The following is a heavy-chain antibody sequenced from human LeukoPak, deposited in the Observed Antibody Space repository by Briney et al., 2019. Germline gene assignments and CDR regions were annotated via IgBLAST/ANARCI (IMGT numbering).Heavy chain of an antibody. D-gene: IGHD3-3*01. CDR3: AKDFYDFWSGYYIGALDY. V-gene: IGHV3-30*18. J-gene: IGHJ4*02. CDR1: GFTFSSYG. Sequence: GRSLRLSCAASGFTFSSYGMHWVRQAPGKGLEWVAVISYDGSNKYYADSVKGRFTISRDNSKNALYLQMNSLRAEDTAVYYCAKDFYDFWSGYYIGALDYWGQGTLVTVSS. CDR2: ISYDGSNK.